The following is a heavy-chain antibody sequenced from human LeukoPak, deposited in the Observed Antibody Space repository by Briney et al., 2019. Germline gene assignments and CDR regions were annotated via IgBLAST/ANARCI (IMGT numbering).Heavy chain of an antibody. CDR2: IKSKTDGGTT. J-gene: IGHJ3*02. CDR1: GFTFSNAW. D-gene: IGHD3-9*01. CDR3: TRNYDILTGYYRRSDAFDI. V-gene: IGHV3-15*01. Sequence: GGSLRLSCAASGFTFSNAWMSWVRQAPGKGLEWVVRIKSKTDGGTTDYAAPVKGRFTISRDDSKNTLYLQMNSLKTEDTAVYYCTRNYDILTGYYRRSDAFDIWGQGTMVTVSS.